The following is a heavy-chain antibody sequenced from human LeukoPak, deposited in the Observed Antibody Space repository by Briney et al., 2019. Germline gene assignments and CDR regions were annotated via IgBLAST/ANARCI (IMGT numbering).Heavy chain of an antibody. CDR3: ARGLDCGGDCRTFDY. J-gene: IGHJ4*02. Sequence: GASVKVSCKASGYTFTSYYMHWVRQAPGQGLEWMGIINPSGGSTSYAQKFQGRVTITRDTSTSTVYMELSSLRSEDTAVYYCARGLDCGGDCRTFDYWGQGTLVTVSS. CDR2: INPSGGST. V-gene: IGHV1-46*01. D-gene: IGHD2-21*02. CDR1: GYTFTSYY.